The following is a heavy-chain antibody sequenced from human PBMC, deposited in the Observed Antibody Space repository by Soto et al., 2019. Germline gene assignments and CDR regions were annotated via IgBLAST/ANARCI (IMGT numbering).Heavy chain of an antibody. Sequence: EVQVVESGGGLVQPGGSLRLSCAASGFTFRRYWMHWVRQAPGKGLVWVSRIDSDGSMTQYDDSVRGRFTISRDNAKNTVFLQMNSLRVEDTAVYYCARQGDSGLYLGPFDFWGQGTLVTVSS. CDR2: IDSDGSMT. V-gene: IGHV3-74*03. CDR3: ARQGDSGLYLGPFDF. D-gene: IGHD1-26*01. CDR1: GFTFRRYW. J-gene: IGHJ4*02.